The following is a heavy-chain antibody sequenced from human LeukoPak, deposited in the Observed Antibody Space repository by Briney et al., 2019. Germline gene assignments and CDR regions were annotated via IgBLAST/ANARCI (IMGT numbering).Heavy chain of an antibody. CDR3: ARERRQQLVFGNWFDP. V-gene: IGHV3-7*01. CDR1: GFTFRNYW. D-gene: IGHD6-13*01. CDR2: IMQDGSEK. J-gene: IGHJ5*02. Sequence: PGGSLRLSCVASGFTFRNYWMSWVRQAPGKGLEWVANIMQDGSEKYYVDSVKGRFTISRDNAKNSLYLQMNSLRAEDTAVYYCARERRQQLVFGNWFDPWGQGTLVTVSS.